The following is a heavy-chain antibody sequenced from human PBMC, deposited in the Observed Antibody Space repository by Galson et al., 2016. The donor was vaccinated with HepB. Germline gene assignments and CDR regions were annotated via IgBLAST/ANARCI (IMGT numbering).Heavy chain of an antibody. D-gene: IGHD2-15*01. Sequence: QSGAEVKKPGESLKISCKGSGYRFSSHWIGWVRQMPGKGLEWMGIIYPGDSDTRYNPSSQGQVTISADKSISTAYLQWSSLKASDTAMYYCARHQDCSDDNCYMGGLDVWGQGTTVTVFS. CDR3: ARHQDCSDDNCYMGGLDV. J-gene: IGHJ6*02. V-gene: IGHV5-51*01. CDR1: GYRFSSHW. CDR2: IYPGDSDT.